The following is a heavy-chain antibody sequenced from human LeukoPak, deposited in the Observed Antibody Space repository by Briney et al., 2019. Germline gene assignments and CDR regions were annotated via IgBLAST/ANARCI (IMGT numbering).Heavy chain of an antibody. Sequence: GGSLRLSCAASGLTVSSNSMSWVRQAPGKGLEWVSFIYSGGSTYYADSVKGRFTISRDNAKNSLYLQMNSLRAEDTAVYYCARSRFYDYVWGSYLYAFDIWGQGTMVTVSS. CDR1: GLTVSSNS. CDR2: IYSGGST. V-gene: IGHV3-53*01. D-gene: IGHD3-16*02. CDR3: ARSRFYDYVWGSYLYAFDI. J-gene: IGHJ3*02.